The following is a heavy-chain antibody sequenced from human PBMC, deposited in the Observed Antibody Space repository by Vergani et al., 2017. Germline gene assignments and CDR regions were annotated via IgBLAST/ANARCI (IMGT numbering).Heavy chain of an antibody. Sequence: QVQLQESGPGLVKPSETLSLTCTVSGGSISSYYWGWIRQPPGKGLEWIGSIYYSGSTYYNPSLKSRVTISVDTSKNQFSLKLSSVTAADTAVYYCARGTAVAGTFDYWGQGTLVTVSS. D-gene: IGHD6-19*01. CDR1: GGSISSYY. CDR3: ARGTAVAGTFDY. J-gene: IGHJ4*02. CDR2: IYYSGST. V-gene: IGHV4-39*07.